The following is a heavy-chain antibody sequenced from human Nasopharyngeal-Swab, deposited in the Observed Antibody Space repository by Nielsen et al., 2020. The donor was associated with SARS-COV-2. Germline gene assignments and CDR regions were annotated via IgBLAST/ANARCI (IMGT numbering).Heavy chain of an antibody. V-gene: IGHV3-30*14. CDR2: ISYDARDK. D-gene: IGHD3-22*01. Sequence: GESLKISCAASGFTFSSYAMHWVRQAPAKGLEWVTVISYDARDKYYADSVKGRFTISRDNSKNTLYLQMNSLRAEDTAVYYCARGDDSSGYPYSHDYWGQGTLVTVSS. CDR3: ARGDDSSGYPYSHDY. J-gene: IGHJ4*02. CDR1: GFTFSSYA.